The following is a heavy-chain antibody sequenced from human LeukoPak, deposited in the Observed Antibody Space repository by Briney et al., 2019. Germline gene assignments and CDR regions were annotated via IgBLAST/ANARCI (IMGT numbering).Heavy chain of an antibody. CDR2: INWIGGIT. Sequence: PGGSLRLSCAAYGFTFDDYGMSWVRQAPGKGLEWVSAINWIGGITNYVDSVKGRFTISRDNAKNSLYLQMSSLRAEDTALYYCARHRRAGHWYFDLWGRGTRVTVSS. CDR3: ARHRRAGHWYFDL. J-gene: IGHJ2*01. CDR1: GFTFDDYG. D-gene: IGHD3-16*02. V-gene: IGHV3-20*04.